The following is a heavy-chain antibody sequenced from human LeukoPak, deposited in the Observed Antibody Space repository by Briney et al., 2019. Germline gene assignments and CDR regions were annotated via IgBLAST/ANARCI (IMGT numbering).Heavy chain of an antibody. CDR2: INHSGST. D-gene: IGHD3-10*01. Sequence: MTSETLSLTCAVYGGSFSGYYWSWIRQPPGKGLEWIGEINHSGSTNYNPSLKSRVTISVDTSKNQFSLKLSSVTAADTAVYYCARGRRWFGELSTPKPFDYWGQGTLVTVSS. V-gene: IGHV4-34*01. J-gene: IGHJ4*02. CDR3: ARGRRWFGELSTPKPFDY. CDR1: GGSFSGYY.